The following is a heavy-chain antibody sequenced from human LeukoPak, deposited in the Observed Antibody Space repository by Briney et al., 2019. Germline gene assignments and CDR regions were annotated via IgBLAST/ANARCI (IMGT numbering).Heavy chain of an antibody. CDR3: ARGSDCSSTSCYPYYYYYMDV. V-gene: IGHV1-69*05. Sequence: SVKVSRKASGGTFSSYAISWVRQAPGQGLEWMGGIIPIFGTANYAQKFQGRVTITTDESTSTAYMELSSLRSEDTAVYYCARGSDCSSTSCYPYYYYYMDVWGKGTTVTVSS. D-gene: IGHD2-2*01. CDR2: IIPIFGTA. J-gene: IGHJ6*03. CDR1: GGTFSSYA.